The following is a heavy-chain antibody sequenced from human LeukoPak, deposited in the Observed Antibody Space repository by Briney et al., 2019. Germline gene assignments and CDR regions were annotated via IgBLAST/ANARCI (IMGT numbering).Heavy chain of an antibody. J-gene: IGHJ4*02. CDR2: ISKDGSDK. CDR1: GFTFSSYG. D-gene: IGHD1-7*01. CDR3: AKDYWWNYDY. Sequence: GGSLRLSCAASGFTFSSYGMHWVRQAPGKGLEWVAVISKDGSDKYYPGSVRGRFTISRDNSKNTIYLQMDSLRAEDTAIYYCAKDYWWNYDYWGQGTLVTVSS. V-gene: IGHV3-30*19.